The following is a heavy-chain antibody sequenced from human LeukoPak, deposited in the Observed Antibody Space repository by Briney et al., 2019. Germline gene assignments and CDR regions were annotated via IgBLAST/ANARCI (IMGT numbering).Heavy chain of an antibody. CDR3: ARAPGVGYCSGGSCYNWFDP. CDR2: VNHSGST. CDR1: GGSFSGYY. J-gene: IGHJ5*02. Sequence: SETLSLTCAVYGGSFSGYYWSWIRQPPGKGLEWIGEVNHSGSTKYNPSLKSRVTISVDTSKNQFSLKVSSVTAADTAVYYCARAPGVGYCSGGSCYNWFDPWGQGTLVTVSS. D-gene: IGHD2-15*01. V-gene: IGHV4-34*01.